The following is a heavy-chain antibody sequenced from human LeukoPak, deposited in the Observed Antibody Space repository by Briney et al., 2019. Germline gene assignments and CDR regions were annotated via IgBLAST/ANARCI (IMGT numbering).Heavy chain of an antibody. CDR1: GGSISSSTYY. CDR2: MYYSGST. CDR3: ARHYCSSASCYVDY. J-gene: IGHJ4*02. D-gene: IGHD2-2*01. Sequence: SETLSLTCTVSGGSISSSTYYWGWIRQPPGKGLEWIDMMYYSGSTYYNPSLKSRVTISVDTSKNRFSLKLSSVTAADTAVYYCARHYCSSASCYVDYWGQGTLVTVSS. V-gene: IGHV4-39*01.